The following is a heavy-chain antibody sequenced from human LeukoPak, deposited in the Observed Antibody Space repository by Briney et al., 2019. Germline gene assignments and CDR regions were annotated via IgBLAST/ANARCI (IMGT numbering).Heavy chain of an antibody. CDR1: GDSIGNYY. CDR3: AGGYFDTSGYSNPFDF. Sequence: PSETLSLTCTVSGDSIGNYYWSRIRQTPGEGLEWIGCIHSSGNTYYNPSLKSRVTISIDTSKNHFSLELSSVTAADTAIYFCAGGYFDTSGYSNPFDFWGQGTLVTVSS. CDR2: IHSSGNT. J-gene: IGHJ4*02. V-gene: IGHV4-4*09. D-gene: IGHD3-22*01.